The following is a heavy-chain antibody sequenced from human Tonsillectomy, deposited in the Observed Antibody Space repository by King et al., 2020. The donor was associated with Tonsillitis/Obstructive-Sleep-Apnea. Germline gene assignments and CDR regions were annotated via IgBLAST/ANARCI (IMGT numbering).Heavy chain of an antibody. CDR3: ARDPLIAVVVAATQYAFDI. CDR1: GFTFSSYA. D-gene: IGHD2-15*01. J-gene: IGHJ3*02. V-gene: IGHV3-30*01. Sequence: VQLVESGGGVVQPGRSLRLSCAASGFTFSSYAMHWVRQAPGKGLEWVAVISYDGSNKYYADSVKGRFTISRDNSKNTLYLQMNSLRAEDTAVYYCARDPLIAVVVAATQYAFDIWGQGTMVTVSS. CDR2: ISYDGSNK.